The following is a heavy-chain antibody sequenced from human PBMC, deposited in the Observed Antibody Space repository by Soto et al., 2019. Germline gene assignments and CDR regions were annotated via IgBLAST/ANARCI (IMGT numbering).Heavy chain of an antibody. CDR2: INWDDDK. V-gene: IGHV2-5*02. Sequence: QITLNESGPTVVRPTETLTLTCRFSGFSLTTSGVGVGWIRQSPGKAPEWLAPINWDDDKRYSASLRSRLTITKDTSKNQVVLTVSDLDPTDTATYYCAHRVLRTVFGLVTTTAIYFDFWGQGTPVAVSS. CDR3: AHRVLRTVFGLVTTTAIYFDF. J-gene: IGHJ4*02. CDR1: GFSLTTSGVG. D-gene: IGHD3-3*01.